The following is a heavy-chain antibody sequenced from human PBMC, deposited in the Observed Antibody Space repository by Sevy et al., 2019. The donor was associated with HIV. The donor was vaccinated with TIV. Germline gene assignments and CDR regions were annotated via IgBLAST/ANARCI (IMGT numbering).Heavy chain of an antibody. CDR1: GFTFSNYW. Sequence: GGSLRLSCAVSGFTFSNYWMSWVRQAPGKGLECVANINQDGGEKYYLDSVKGRFFVSRDNAKNSLYLQMDSLRAEDTAVYYYAREQITGAKPYYFDYWGQGTMVTVSS. CDR3: AREQITGAKPYYFDY. CDR2: INQDGGEK. V-gene: IGHV3-7*01. D-gene: IGHD1-7*01. J-gene: IGHJ4*02.